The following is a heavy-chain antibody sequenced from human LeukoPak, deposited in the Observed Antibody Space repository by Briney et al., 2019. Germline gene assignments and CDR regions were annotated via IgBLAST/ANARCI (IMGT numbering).Heavy chain of an antibody. CDR3: AREEYYGSGSYIAALDY. V-gene: IGHV4-38-2*02. D-gene: IGHD3-10*01. CDR2: IYHSGST. J-gene: IGHJ4*02. CDR1: GYSISSGYY. Sequence: SENLSLTCTVSGYSISSGYYWGWIRQPPGKGLEWIGSIYHSGSTYYNPSLKSRVTISVDTSKNQFSLKLSSVTAADTAVYYCAREEYYGSGSYIAALDYWGQGTLVTVSS.